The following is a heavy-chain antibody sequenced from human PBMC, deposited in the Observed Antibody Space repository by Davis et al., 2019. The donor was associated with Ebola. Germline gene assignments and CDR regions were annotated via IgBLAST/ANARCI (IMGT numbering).Heavy chain of an antibody. V-gene: IGHV3-72*01. Sequence: GESLKISCAASGFTFSDHYMDWVRQAPGQGLEWVARIRNKGNSYTTEYAASVKGRFTISRDDSENSHYLQMNSLRAEDTAVYYCANWQWLRHFDYWGQGTLVTVSS. J-gene: IGHJ4*02. CDR1: GFTFSDHY. CDR2: IRNKGNSYTT. D-gene: IGHD5-12*01. CDR3: ANWQWLRHFDY.